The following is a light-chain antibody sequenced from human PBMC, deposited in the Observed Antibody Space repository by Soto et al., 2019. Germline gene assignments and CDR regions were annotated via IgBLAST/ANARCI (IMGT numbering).Light chain of an antibody. CDR1: SSDIGSYNL. V-gene: IGLV2-23*01. Sequence: QSVLTQPASVSGSPGQSITISCTGTSSDIGSYNLVSWYQQNPGKAPKLIIYEDNKRPSGVSNRFSGSKSGNTASLTISSLQAEDEADYHGCSYADFRGYVFGNGTKLTVL. J-gene: IGLJ1*01. CDR2: EDN. CDR3: CSYADFRGYV.